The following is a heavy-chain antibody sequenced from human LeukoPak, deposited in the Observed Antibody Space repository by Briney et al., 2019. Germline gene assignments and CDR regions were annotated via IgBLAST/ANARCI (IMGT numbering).Heavy chain of an antibody. CDR2: ISSNGGST. Sequence: GGSLRLSFPGTGFTFRCSAMDGFRQAPGKGLEYVSAISSNGGSTYYADSVKGRFTISRDNSKNTLYLQMSSLRAEDTAVYYCGKDHWDSSGYYNPHDAFDIWGQGTMVTVSS. D-gene: IGHD3-22*01. V-gene: IGHV3-64D*06. CDR1: GFTFRCSA. CDR3: GKDHWDSSGYYNPHDAFDI. J-gene: IGHJ3*02.